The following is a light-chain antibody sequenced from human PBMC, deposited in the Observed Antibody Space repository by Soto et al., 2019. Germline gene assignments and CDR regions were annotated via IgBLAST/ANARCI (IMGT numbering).Light chain of an antibody. V-gene: IGKV3D-15*01. CDR2: GAS. J-gene: IGKJ5*01. CDR1: QSVSSN. CDR3: QHYNNWPIT. Sequence: EIVMTQSPATLSVSPGERATLSCRASQSVSSNLAWYQQKPGQAPRLLIYGASIRATGIPARFSGSGSGTEFTLTISSLQFEDYADYYCQHYNNWPITFGQGTRLASK.